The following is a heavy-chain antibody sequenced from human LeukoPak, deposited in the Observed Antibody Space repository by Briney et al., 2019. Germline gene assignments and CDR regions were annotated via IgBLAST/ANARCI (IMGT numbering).Heavy chain of an antibody. D-gene: IGHD1-20*01. CDR2: ISRGGDVI. Sequence: GGSLRLSCAASGLTLSAFSMSWVRPAPRKGRGWVSLISRGGDVIYYGDSGKGRFTISRDNAKNSLYLQMNSLRAEDTAVYDCARDRELFGLGNNWFRYSDFWGRGTLVTVSS. CDR1: GLTLSAFS. CDR3: ARDRELFGLGNNWFRYSDF. V-gene: IGHV3-21*01. J-gene: IGHJ2*01.